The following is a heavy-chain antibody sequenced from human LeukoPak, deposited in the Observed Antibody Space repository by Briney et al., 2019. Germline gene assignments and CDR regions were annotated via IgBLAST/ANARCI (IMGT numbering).Heavy chain of an antibody. CDR1: GFTFSNAW. Sequence: GGSLRLSCAASGFTFSNAWMSWVRQAPGKGLEWVGRIKSKTDGGTTDYAAPVKGRFTISRDDSKNTLYLQMNSLKTEDTAVYYCTTKRWYSSSWYQIFDYWGQGTLVTVSS. CDR2: IKSKTDGGTT. CDR3: TTKRWYSSSWYQIFDY. V-gene: IGHV3-15*01. D-gene: IGHD6-13*01. J-gene: IGHJ4*02.